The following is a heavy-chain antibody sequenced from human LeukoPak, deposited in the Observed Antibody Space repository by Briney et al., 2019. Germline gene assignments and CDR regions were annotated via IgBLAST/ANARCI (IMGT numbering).Heavy chain of an antibody. CDR3: ARGQYHDDSSGYYSPCLTDY. D-gene: IGHD3-22*01. CDR1: GYTFSSFG. Sequence: ASVKVSCKASGYTFSSFGINWMRQAPGQGLEWMGWISPNNGNTDSPQKVRDRITMTTDTSTSTAYMELRSLRSDDTAVYYCARGQYHDDSSGYYSPCLTDYWGQGTLVTVSS. V-gene: IGHV1-18*01. CDR2: ISPNNGNT. J-gene: IGHJ4*02.